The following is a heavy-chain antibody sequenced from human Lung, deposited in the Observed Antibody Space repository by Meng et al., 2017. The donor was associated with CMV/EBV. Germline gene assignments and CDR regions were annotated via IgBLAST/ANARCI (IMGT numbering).Heavy chain of an antibody. V-gene: IGHV3-21*01. D-gene: IGHD3-10*01. CDR3: ARDIRGSDYYYGMDV. CDR1: EFTFSSYR. CDR2: ISSTSAYI. Sequence: GESLKISCAAFEFTFSSYRMNWVRQAPGKGLEWVSFISSTSAYIDYADSVKGRFTISRDNARNSLFLQMNGLRAEDTAVYYCARDIRGSDYYYGMDVWGQGTXVTVSS. J-gene: IGHJ6*02.